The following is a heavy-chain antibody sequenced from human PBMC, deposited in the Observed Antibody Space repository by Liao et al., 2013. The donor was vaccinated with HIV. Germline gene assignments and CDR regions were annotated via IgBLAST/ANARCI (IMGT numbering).Heavy chain of an antibody. Sequence: QVQLKQRGAGLLKPSETLSLTCVVSGGSFSGYYWSWIRQSPGKGLEWIGEINHSGSTNYSPSLKSRVTISVDTSKNQFSLKLRSVTAADTAVYYCARDRDDYLDYWGQGTLVTVSS. D-gene: IGHD5-24*01. CDR2: INHSGST. J-gene: IGHJ4*02. CDR1: GGSFSGYY. V-gene: IGHV4-34*01. CDR3: ARDRDDYLDY.